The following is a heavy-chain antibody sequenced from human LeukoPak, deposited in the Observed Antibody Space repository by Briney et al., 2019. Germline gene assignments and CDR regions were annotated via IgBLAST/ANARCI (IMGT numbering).Heavy chain of an antibody. Sequence: PLETLSLTCTVSGGSISTYYWSWIRQPPGRGLEWIGYIYFTGSTNYNPSLQSRVTISVDTSKNQFSLKLTSVTAADTAVYYCARHCASGTCAFDIWGQGTMVTVSS. J-gene: IGHJ3*02. D-gene: IGHD6-13*01. CDR2: IYFTGST. CDR3: ARHCASGTCAFDI. V-gene: IGHV4-59*08. CDR1: GGSISTYY.